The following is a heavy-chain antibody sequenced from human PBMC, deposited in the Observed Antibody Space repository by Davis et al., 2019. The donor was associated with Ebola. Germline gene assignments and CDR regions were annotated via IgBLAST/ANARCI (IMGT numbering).Heavy chain of an antibody. CDR2: VSGRGVTT. CDR3: AKDYGYSYGFDGRSYYGMDV. Sequence: GGSLRLSCAASGLTFRSYAMSWARQAPGKGLEWVSTVSGRGVTTYYADSVKGRFTISRDNSKNTLHLQMNSLRADDTAVYYCAKDYGYSYGFDGRSYYGMDVWGQGTTVTVSS. D-gene: IGHD5-18*01. J-gene: IGHJ6*02. V-gene: IGHV3-23*01. CDR1: GLTFRSYA.